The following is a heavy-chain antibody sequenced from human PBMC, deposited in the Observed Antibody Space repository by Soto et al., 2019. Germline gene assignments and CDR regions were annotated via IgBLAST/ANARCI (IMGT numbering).Heavy chain of an antibody. CDR1: GFTFSSYS. CDR3: ARAPLYYYGSGSGYYYYYGMDV. D-gene: IGHD3-10*01. Sequence: LRLSCAASGFTFSSYSMNWVRQAPGKGLEWVSSISSSSSYIYYADSVKGRFTISRDNAKNSLYLQMNSLRAEDTAVYYCARAPLYYYGSGSGYYYYYGMDVWGQGTTVTVS. V-gene: IGHV3-21*01. J-gene: IGHJ6*02. CDR2: ISSSSSYI.